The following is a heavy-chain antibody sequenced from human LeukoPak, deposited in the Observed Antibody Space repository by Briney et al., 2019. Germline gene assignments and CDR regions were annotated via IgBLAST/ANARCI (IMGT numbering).Heavy chain of an antibody. J-gene: IGHJ6*03. CDR3: ARLNYDFWSGVWEGYYMDV. Sequence: SGGSLRLSCAASGFTFSSYWMTWVRQAPGEGLEWVANIREDGSEKYYVDSVKGRFTVSRDNAKNSLYLQVNSLRAEDTAVYYCARLNYDFWSGVWEGYYMDVWGKGTTVTVSS. CDR1: GFTFSSYW. D-gene: IGHD3-3*01. CDR2: IREDGSEK. V-gene: IGHV3-7*01.